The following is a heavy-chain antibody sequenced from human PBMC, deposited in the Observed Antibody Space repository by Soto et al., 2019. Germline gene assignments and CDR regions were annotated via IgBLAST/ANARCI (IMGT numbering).Heavy chain of an antibody. CDR3: ARDQYGDYARRYYYYDSMDV. J-gene: IGHJ6*02. Sequence: ASVKVSCKASGYTFTGYYMHWVRQAPGQGLEWMGWINPNSGGTNYAQKFQGRVTMTRDTSISTAYMELSRLRSDDTAVYYCARDQYGDYARRYYYYDSMDVWGQGTTVTV. V-gene: IGHV1-2*02. D-gene: IGHD4-17*01. CDR2: INPNSGGT. CDR1: GYTFTGYY.